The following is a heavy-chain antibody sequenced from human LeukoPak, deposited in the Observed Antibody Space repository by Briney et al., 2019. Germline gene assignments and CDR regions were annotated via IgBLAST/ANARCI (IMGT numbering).Heavy chain of an antibody. CDR3: ASPKPDY. J-gene: IGHJ4*02. CDR1: GFTFRSWY. V-gene: IGHV3-74*01. Sequence: GGSLRLSCAASGFTFRSWYMYWVRQRPGKGLEWLCRITSDGSTSYYADSVRGRFTISRDNAKNTLYLQMNSLTDEDTAVYYRASPKPDYWGQGTLVTVSS. CDR2: ITSDGSTS.